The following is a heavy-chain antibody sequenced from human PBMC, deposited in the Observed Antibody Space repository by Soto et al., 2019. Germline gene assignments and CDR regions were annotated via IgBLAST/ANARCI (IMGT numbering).Heavy chain of an antibody. V-gene: IGHV4-39*01. D-gene: IGHD1-26*01. CDR2: IYYSGST. CDR1: GGSISSSSYY. Sequence: QLQLQASGPGLVKPSETLSLTCTVSGGSISSSSYYWGWIRQPPGKGLEGIGSIYYSGSTYYNPSLKPRVSISVDMSKTQFSLKLRSVSVADTAVYYCASRGVGANIDAFDIWGQGTMVTVSS. J-gene: IGHJ3*02. CDR3: ASRGVGANIDAFDI.